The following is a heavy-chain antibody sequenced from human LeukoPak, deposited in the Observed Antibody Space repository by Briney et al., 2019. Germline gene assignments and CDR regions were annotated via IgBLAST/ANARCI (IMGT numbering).Heavy chain of an antibody. CDR3: ANAPLYDSSGYYYTDY. V-gene: IGHV3-23*01. D-gene: IGHD3-22*01. CDR1: GFTFSSYG. J-gene: IGHJ4*02. Sequence: GGSLRLFCAASGFTFSSYGMSWVRQAPGKGLEWVSAISGSGGSTYYADSVKGRFTISRDNSKNTLYLQMNSLRAEDTAVYYCANAPLYDSSGYYYTDYWGQGTLITVSS. CDR2: ISGSGGST.